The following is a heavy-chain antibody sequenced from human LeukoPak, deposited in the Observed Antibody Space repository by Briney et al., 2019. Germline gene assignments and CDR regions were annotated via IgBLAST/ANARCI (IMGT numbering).Heavy chain of an antibody. CDR2: IYPGDSDT. CDR1: GYSFTSYW. J-gene: IGHJ3*02. CDR3: ASVPQYYDYVWGSYRSDAFDI. Sequence: GESLKISCQGSGYSFTSYWIGWVRQMPGKGLEWMGIIYPGDSDTRYSPSFQGQVTISADKSISTAYLQWSSLKASDTAMYYCASVPQYYDYVWGSYRSDAFDIWGQGTMVTVSS. D-gene: IGHD3-16*02. V-gene: IGHV5-51*01.